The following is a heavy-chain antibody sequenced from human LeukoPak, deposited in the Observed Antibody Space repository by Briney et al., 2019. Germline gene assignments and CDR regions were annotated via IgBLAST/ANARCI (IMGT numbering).Heavy chain of an antibody. V-gene: IGHV3-43*02. CDR3: AKDISSSGEDY. CDR1: GFTFEHYA. Sequence: GGSLRLSCAASGFTFEHYAMHWVRQVPGKGLEWVSLISGNGGSTYYADSVKGRFTISRDNNINSLYLQMNSLRAEDTALYYCAKDISSSGEDYWGQGTLVTVSS. D-gene: IGHD6-19*01. J-gene: IGHJ4*02. CDR2: ISGNGGST.